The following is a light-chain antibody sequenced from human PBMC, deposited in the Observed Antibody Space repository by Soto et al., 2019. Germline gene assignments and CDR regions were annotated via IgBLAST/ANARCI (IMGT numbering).Light chain of an antibody. CDR1: SGDIGSYTL. Sequence: QSVLTQPASVSGSPGQSITISCTGTSGDIGSYTLVSWYQQHPGKATKLMIYEASERPSGVSNRFSGSRSGNTASLTISGLQAEDEADYYCCSYAGSSTLVFGGGTQLTVL. CDR3: CSYAGSSTLV. CDR2: EAS. V-gene: IGLV2-23*01. J-gene: IGLJ2*01.